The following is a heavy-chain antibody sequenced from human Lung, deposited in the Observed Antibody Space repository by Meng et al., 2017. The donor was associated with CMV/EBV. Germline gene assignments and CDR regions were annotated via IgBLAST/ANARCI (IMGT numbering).Heavy chain of an antibody. CDR2: SYYDRTT. V-gene: IGHV4-31*02. J-gene: IGHJ5*02. CDR1: SCPIGSGGYC. CDR3: ARQAPDHLFDP. Sequence: TWHVPSCPIGSGGYCWSWIRQPAEKGLEWIGYSYYDRTTHYNPSLRSRVCISVDQSKNQFSLELNSVTAADTAVYYCARQAPDHLFDPWGQGALVTVSS.